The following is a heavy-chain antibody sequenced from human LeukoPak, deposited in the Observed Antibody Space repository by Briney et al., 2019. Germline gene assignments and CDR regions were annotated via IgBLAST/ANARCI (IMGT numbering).Heavy chain of an antibody. J-gene: IGHJ3*02. CDR1: GGSISSGSYY. CDR3: ARPSGYGSGSYYGHDAFDI. Sequence: SQTLSLTCTVSGGSISSGSYYWSWIRQPAGRGREWIGRIYTSGSTNYNPSLKSRVTISVDTSKNQFSLKLSSVTAADTAVYYCARPSGYGSGSYYGHDAFDIWGQGTMVTVSS. V-gene: IGHV4-61*02. CDR2: IYTSGST. D-gene: IGHD3-10*01.